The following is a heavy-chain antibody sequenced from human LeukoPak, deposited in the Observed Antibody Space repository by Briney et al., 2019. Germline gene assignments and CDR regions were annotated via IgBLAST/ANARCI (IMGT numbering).Heavy chain of an antibody. D-gene: IGHD1-26*01. CDR2: IYYSGST. CDR1: GGSISSYY. CDR3: ARDRYSGSHTP. J-gene: IGHJ5*02. V-gene: IGHV4-59*12. Sequence: PSETLSLTCTVSGGSISSYYWSWIRQPPGKGLEWIGYIYYSGSTNYNPSLKSRVTISVDTSKNQFSLKLSSVTAADTAVYYCARDRYSGSHTPWGQGTLVTVSS.